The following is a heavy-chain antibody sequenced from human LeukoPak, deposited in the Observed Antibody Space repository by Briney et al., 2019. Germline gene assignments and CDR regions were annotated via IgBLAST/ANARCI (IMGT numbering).Heavy chain of an antibody. CDR1: GGSISSYY. Sequence: SETLSLTCTVSGGSISSYYWSWIRQPPGKGLEWIGYIYYSGSTDYNPSLKSRVTISVDTSKNQFSLKLSSVTAADTAVYYCARGPSISGYSYGYFYYYYMDVWGKGTTVTVSS. V-gene: IGHV4-59*12. CDR2: IYYSGST. J-gene: IGHJ6*03. D-gene: IGHD5-18*01. CDR3: ARGPSISGYSYGYFYYYYMDV.